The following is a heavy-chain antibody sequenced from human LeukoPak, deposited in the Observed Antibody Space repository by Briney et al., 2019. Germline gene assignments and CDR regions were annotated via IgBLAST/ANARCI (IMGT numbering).Heavy chain of an antibody. CDR3: ARAGYDYVWGSYRYPYFDY. Sequence: PSETLSLTCAVYGGSFSGYYWSWIRQPPGKGLEWIGEINHSGSTNYNPSLKSRVTISVDTSKNQFSLKLSSVTAADTAVYYCARAGYDYVWGSYRYPYFDYWGQGTLVTVSS. CDR2: INHSGST. V-gene: IGHV4-34*01. D-gene: IGHD3-16*02. J-gene: IGHJ4*02. CDR1: GGSFSGYY.